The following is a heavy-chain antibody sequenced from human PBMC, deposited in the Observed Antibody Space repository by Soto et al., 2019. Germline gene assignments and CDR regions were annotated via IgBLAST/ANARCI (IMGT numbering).Heavy chain of an antibody. J-gene: IGHJ2*01. CDR1: GDSVSSKTAT. CDR2: TYYRSKWYN. CDR3: ARDGSGFHWYFDF. V-gene: IGHV6-1*01. Sequence: QVQLQQSGPGLVKPSQTLSLICGISGDSVSSKTATWNWIRQSPSRGLEWLGRTYYRSKWYNDYAVSMKGRXALTXDXPKNQLSLQLNSVAPEDTAVYFCARDGSGFHWYFDFWGRGTLVTVSS. D-gene: IGHD6-19*01.